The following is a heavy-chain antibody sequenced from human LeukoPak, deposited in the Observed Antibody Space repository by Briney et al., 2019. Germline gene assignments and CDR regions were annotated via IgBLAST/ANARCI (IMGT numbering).Heavy chain of an antibody. Sequence: GASVNVSCKASGGTFSSYTISWVRQAPGQGLEWMGRIIPILGIANYAQKFQGRVTITADKSTSTAYMELSSLRSEDTAVYYCAREGGSYFFDYWGQGTLVTVSS. J-gene: IGHJ4*02. V-gene: IGHV1-69*04. D-gene: IGHD1-26*01. CDR3: AREGGSYFFDY. CDR2: IIPILGIA. CDR1: GGTFSSYT.